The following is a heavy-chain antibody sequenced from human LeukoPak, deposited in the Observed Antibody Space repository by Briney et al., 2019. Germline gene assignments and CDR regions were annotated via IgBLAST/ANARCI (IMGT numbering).Heavy chain of an antibody. CDR3: ARGTSYYDILTGPDAFDI. CDR1: GGSFSGYY. CDR2: INHSGST. J-gene: IGHJ3*02. D-gene: IGHD3-9*01. Sequence: SETLSLTCAVYGGSFSGYYWSWIRQPPGKGLEWIGEINHSGSTNYNPSLKSRVTISVDTSKDQFSLKLSSVTAADTAVYYCARGTSYYDILTGPDAFDIWGQGTMVTVSS. V-gene: IGHV4-34*01.